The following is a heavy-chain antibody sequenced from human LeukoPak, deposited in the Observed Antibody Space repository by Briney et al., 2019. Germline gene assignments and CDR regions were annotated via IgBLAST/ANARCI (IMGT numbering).Heavy chain of an antibody. CDR1: GYTLTELS. V-gene: IGHV1-24*01. Sequence: ASVKVSCKVSGYTLTELSMHWVRQAPGKGLEWMGGFDPENGETIYAQKFQGRVTMTEDTSTDTAYMELTSLRSEDTAVYYCATEGVRGWDKEIDYWGQGTLVTVSS. CDR2: FDPENGET. CDR3: ATEGVRGWDKEIDY. D-gene: IGHD6-19*01. J-gene: IGHJ4*02.